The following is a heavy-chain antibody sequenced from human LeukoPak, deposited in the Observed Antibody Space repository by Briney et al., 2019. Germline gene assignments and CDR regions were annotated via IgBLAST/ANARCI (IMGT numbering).Heavy chain of an antibody. CDR1: GYTFTSYD. D-gene: IGHD1-26*01. J-gene: IGHJ5*02. CDR3: ARKHLGSRWNWFDP. CDR2: MNPNSGNT. V-gene: IGHV1-8*03. Sequence: ASVKVSCKASGYTFTSYDINWVRQATGQGLEWMGWMNPNSGNTGYAQKFQGRVTITRDTSASTAYMELSGLRSEDTAVYYCARKHLGSRWNWFDPWGQGTLVTVSS.